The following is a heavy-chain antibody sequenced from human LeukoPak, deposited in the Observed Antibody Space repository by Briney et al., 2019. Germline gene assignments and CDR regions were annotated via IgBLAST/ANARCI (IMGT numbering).Heavy chain of an antibody. J-gene: IGHJ5*02. CDR2: IYTSGST. CDR3: AREHYDFWSGYYRWFDP. D-gene: IGHD3-3*01. V-gene: IGHV4-4*07. Sequence: PSETLSLTCTVSGGSISSYYWSWIRQPAGKGLEWIGRIYTSGSTNYNPSLKSRVTMSVDTSKNQFSLKLSSVTAADTAVYYCAREHYDFWSGYYRWFDPWGQGTLVTVSS. CDR1: GGSISSYY.